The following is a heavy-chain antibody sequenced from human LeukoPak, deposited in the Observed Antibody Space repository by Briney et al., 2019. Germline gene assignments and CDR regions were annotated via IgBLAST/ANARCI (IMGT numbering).Heavy chain of an antibody. V-gene: IGHV1-18*01. J-gene: IGHJ6*03. CDR2: ISAYNGNT. D-gene: IGHD1-26*01. CDR1: GYTFTSYG. CDR3: AREGPGIVGAKEYYYYYYYMDV. Sequence: GASVKVSCKASGYTFTSYGISWVRQAPGQGLEWMGWISAYNGNTNYAQKLQGRVTMTTDTSTSTAYMELRSLRSDDTAVYYCAREGPGIVGAKEYYYYYYYMDVWGKGTTVTVSS.